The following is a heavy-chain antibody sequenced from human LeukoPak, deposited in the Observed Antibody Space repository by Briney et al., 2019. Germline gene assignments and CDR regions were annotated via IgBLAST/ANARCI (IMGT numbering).Heavy chain of an antibody. Sequence: GGSLRLSCAASGFTFSSYSMNWVRQAPGEGLEWVSYISSSSTIYYADSVKGRFIISRDSAKNSLYLQMNSLRAEDTAVYYCARVSRVYYDSSGYPYWGQGTLVTVSS. J-gene: IGHJ4*02. CDR3: ARVSRVYYDSSGYPY. D-gene: IGHD3-22*01. V-gene: IGHV3-48*01. CDR1: GFTFSSYS. CDR2: ISSSSTI.